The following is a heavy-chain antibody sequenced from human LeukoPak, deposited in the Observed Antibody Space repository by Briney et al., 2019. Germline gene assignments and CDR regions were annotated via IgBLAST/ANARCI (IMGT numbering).Heavy chain of an antibody. CDR3: ARVGYYDSSALFDY. J-gene: IGHJ4*02. D-gene: IGHD3-22*01. V-gene: IGHV4-61*02. Sequence: SQTLSLTCTVSGGSISSGSYYWSWIRQPAGKGLEWIGRIYTSGSTNYNPSLKSRVTISVDTSKNQFFLKLSSVTAADTAVYYCARVGYYDSSALFDYWGQGTLVTVSS. CDR2: IYTSGST. CDR1: GGSISSGSYY.